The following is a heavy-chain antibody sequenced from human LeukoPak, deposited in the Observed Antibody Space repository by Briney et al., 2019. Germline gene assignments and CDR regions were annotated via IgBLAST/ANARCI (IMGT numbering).Heavy chain of an antibody. CDR3: ARGRIYYDSSGYYFDY. Sequence: SETLTLTCTVSGGSISSYYWSWIRQPPGKGLEWIGYIYYSGSTNYNPSLKSRVTISVDTSKNQFSLKLSSVTAADTAVYYCARGRIYYDSSGYYFDYWGQGTLVTVSS. V-gene: IGHV4-59*01. CDR1: GGSISSYY. CDR2: IYYSGST. J-gene: IGHJ4*02. D-gene: IGHD3-22*01.